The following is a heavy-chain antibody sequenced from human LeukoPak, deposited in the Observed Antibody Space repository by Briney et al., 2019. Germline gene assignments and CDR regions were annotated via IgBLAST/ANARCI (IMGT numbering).Heavy chain of an antibody. Sequence: PSETLSLTCTVSGGSIGSYYWSWIRQPPGKGLEWIGYIYYSGSTNYNPSLKSRVTISVDTSKNQFSLKLSSVTAADTAVYYCARVGTNWGSDYWGQGTLVTVSS. CDR3: ARVGTNWGSDY. J-gene: IGHJ4*02. CDR2: IYYSGST. V-gene: IGHV4-59*01. D-gene: IGHD7-27*01. CDR1: GGSIGSYY.